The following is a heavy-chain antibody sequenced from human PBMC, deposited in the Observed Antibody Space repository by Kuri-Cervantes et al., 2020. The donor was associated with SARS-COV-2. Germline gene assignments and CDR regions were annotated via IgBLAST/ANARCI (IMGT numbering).Heavy chain of an antibody. V-gene: IGHV3-30*03. CDR1: GFTFSSYG. CDR3: ARERGLRGWFDP. CDR2: ISYDGSNK. Sequence: GGSLRLSCAASGFTFSSYGMHWVRQAPGKGLEWVAVISYDGSNKYYADSVKGRFTISRDNSKNTLYLQTNSMRAEDTAVYYCARERGLRGWFDPWGQGTLVTVSS. J-gene: IGHJ5*02.